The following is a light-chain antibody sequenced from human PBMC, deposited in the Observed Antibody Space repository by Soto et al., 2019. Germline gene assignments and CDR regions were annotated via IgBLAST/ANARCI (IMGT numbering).Light chain of an antibody. CDR3: QQYDRSPLIT. J-gene: IGKJ5*01. V-gene: IGKV3-20*01. CDR2: GAS. CDR1: QSVSSRY. Sequence: EIVLTQSPGTLSLSPGETVTLSCRASQSVSSRYLAWYQQKPGQAPRLLIYGASSRATGIPDRFSGSGSGTDFTLTISRLEPEDFAVYYCQQYDRSPLITFGQGTRLEIK.